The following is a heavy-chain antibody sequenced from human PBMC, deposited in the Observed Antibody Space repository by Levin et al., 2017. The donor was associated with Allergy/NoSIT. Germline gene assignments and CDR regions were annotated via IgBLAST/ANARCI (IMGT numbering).Heavy chain of an antibody. CDR3: ARVEYHDSSGYYGH. CDR2: ISGHNGNT. Sequence: ASVKVSCKASGYIFNLYGITWVRQAPGQGLEWMGWISGHNGNTDYSQKFQGRVTMTTDTSTSTVYMELRSLRSDDTAVYYCARVEYHDSSGYYGHWGQGALVTVSS. J-gene: IGHJ4*02. D-gene: IGHD3-22*01. CDR1: GYIFNLYG. V-gene: IGHV1-18*01.